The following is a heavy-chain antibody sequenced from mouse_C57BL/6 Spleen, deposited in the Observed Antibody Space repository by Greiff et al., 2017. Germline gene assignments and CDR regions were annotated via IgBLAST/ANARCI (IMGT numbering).Heavy chain of an antibody. CDR2: INPNYGTT. D-gene: IGHD1-1*01. Sequence: EVQLQQSGPELVKPGASVKISCKASGYSFTDYNMNWVKQSNGKSLEWIGVINPNYGTTSYNQKFKGKATLTVDPSSSTAYMQLNSLTSEDSAVYYCAREDYGSSYGYFDVWGTGTTVTVSS. CDR3: AREDYGSSYGYFDV. J-gene: IGHJ1*03. CDR1: GYSFTDYN. V-gene: IGHV1-39*01.